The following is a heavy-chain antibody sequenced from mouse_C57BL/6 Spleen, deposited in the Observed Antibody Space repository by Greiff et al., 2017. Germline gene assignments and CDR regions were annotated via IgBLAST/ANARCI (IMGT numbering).Heavy chain of an antibody. CDR2: INPGSGGT. J-gene: IGHJ4*01. CDR1: GYAFTNYL. V-gene: IGHV1-54*01. CDR3: ARGDAMDY. Sequence: QVQLQQSGAELVRPGTSVKVSCKASGYAFTNYLIEWVKQRPGQGLEWIGVINPGSGGTNYNEKFKGKATLTADKSSSTAYMQLSSLTSEAAAVYFCARGDAMDYWGQGTSVTVSS.